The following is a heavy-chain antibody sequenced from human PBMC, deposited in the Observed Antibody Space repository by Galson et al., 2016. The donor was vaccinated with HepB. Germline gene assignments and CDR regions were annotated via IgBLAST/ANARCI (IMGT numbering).Heavy chain of an antibody. CDR2: IYPGDSNT. J-gene: IGHJ1*01. V-gene: IGHV5-51*01. CDR3: VRSETSKWILGH. Sequence: QSGAEVKKPGESLKISCKGSGFSFTSYWIGWVRQMPGKGLEWMGIIYPGDSNTRYRPSFQGQVTISVDKSINTAYLQWSSLKASDTAMYYCVRSETSKWILGHWGQGTLVTVSS. D-gene: IGHD2-2*01. CDR1: GFSFTSYW.